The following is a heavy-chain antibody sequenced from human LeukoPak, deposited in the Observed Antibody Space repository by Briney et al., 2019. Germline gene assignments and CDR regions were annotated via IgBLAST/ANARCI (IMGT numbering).Heavy chain of an antibody. CDR1: GGTFSSYA. CDR2: IIPIFGTA. V-gene: IGHV1-69*13. CDR3: AGGVVVAAGAVTTDYYYGMDV. J-gene: IGHJ6*04. Sequence: SVKVSCKASGGTFSSYAISWVRQAPGQGLEWMGGIIPIFGTANYAQKFQGRVTITADESTSTAYMELSSLRSEDTAVYYYAGGVVVAAGAVTTDYYYGMDVWGKGTTVTVSS. D-gene: IGHD2-15*01.